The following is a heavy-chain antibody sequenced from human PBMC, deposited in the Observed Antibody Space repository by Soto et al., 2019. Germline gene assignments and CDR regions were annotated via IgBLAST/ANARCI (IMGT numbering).Heavy chain of an antibody. V-gene: IGHV3-66*01. CDR1: GFTVSSNY. Sequence: GGSLRLSCAASGFTVSSNYVTWVRQAPGKGLEWVSVIYSGGSTHYADSVKGRFTISRDISKNTVSLQMISLRVEDTAVYYCAGDSTDGDFVDAFDIWGQGTLVTVSS. J-gene: IGHJ3*02. D-gene: IGHD4-17*01. CDR3: AGDSTDGDFVDAFDI. CDR2: IYSGGST.